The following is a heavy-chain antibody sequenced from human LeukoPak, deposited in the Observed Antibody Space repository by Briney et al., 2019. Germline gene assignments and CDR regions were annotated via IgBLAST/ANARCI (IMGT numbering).Heavy chain of an antibody. Sequence: GGSLRLSCEASGVTFRNYVIHWVRQAPGKGLEWVAVTSSDLNVKLYADSVKGRFTISRDNSRSTLYLQMNSLRPEDTAIYYCAREGYYGSGSPPSLYFDYWGQGTLVTVSS. CDR2: TSSDLNVK. CDR1: GVTFRNYV. J-gene: IGHJ4*02. V-gene: IGHV3-30-3*01. CDR3: AREGYYGSGSPPSLYFDY. D-gene: IGHD3-10*01.